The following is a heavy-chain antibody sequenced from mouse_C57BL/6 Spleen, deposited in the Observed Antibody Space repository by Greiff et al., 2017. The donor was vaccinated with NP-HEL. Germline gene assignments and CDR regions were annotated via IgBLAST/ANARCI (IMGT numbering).Heavy chain of an antibody. D-gene: IGHD1-1*01. Sequence: EVQLHQSGPELVKPGASVKISCKASGYTFTDYYMNWVKQSHGKSLEWIGDINPNNGGTSYNQKFKGKATLTVDKSSSTAYMELRSLTSEDSAVYYCARRYYGSSYEAMDYWGQGTSVTVSS. V-gene: IGHV1-26*01. CDR3: ARRYYGSSYEAMDY. CDR2: INPNNGGT. CDR1: GYTFTDYY. J-gene: IGHJ4*01.